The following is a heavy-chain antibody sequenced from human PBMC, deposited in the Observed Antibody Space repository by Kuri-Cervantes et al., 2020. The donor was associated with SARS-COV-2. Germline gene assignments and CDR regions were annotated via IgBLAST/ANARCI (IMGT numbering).Heavy chain of an antibody. Sequence: GGSLRLSCAASGFTFSDYYMSWIRQAPWKGLEWVSYISSSSSYTNYADSVKGRFTISRDNAKNSLYLQMNSLRAEDTAVYYCARDRRRDGFWSGYSIKFKYYYYGMDVWGQGTTVTVSS. D-gene: IGHD3-3*01. V-gene: IGHV3-11*06. CDR1: GFTFSDYY. CDR2: ISSSSSYT. CDR3: ARDRRRDGFWSGYSIKFKYYYYGMDV. J-gene: IGHJ6*02.